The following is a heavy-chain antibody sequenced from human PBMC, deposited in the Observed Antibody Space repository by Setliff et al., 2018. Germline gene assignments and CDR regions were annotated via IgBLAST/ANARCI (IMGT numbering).Heavy chain of an antibody. CDR3: AREGVDTRSSTDYRYYMDV. CDR1: RGTFSSYG. CDR2: LIPMFGTP. V-gene: IGHV1-69*05. Sequence: ASVKVSCKASRGTFSSYGITWVRQAPGQGLEWMGGLIPMFGTPGYAQKFQGRVTIITDASTSTSYMALSSPTSADTAVYYCAREGVDTRSSTDYRYYMDVWGKGTTVTVSS. D-gene: IGHD5-18*01. J-gene: IGHJ6*03.